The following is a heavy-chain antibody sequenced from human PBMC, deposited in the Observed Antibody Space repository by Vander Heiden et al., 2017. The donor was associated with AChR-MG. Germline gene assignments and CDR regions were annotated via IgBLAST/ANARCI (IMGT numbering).Heavy chain of an antibody. Sequence: EVQLVESGGGLVKPGGSLRLSCAASGFTFSNAGMSWVRQAPGKGLEWVGRIKSKTDGGTTDYAAPVKGRFTISRDDSKNTLYLQMNSLKTEDTAVYYCTTNSYDSSGYYTDYWGQGTLVTVYS. CDR3: TTNSYDSSGYYTDY. CDR2: IKSKTDGGTT. J-gene: IGHJ4*02. CDR1: GFTFSNAG. V-gene: IGHV3-15*01. D-gene: IGHD3-22*01.